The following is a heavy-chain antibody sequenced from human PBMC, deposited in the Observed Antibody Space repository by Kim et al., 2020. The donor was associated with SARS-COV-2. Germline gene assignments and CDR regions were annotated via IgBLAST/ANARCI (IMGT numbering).Heavy chain of an antibody. V-gene: IGHV3-23*05. CDR3: AKALVATTSYFDY. Sequence: YADSVRGRFTISRDNAQNTLSLQMSSLRAEDTAVYYCAKALVATTSYFDYWGQGTLVTVSS. J-gene: IGHJ4*02. D-gene: IGHD5-12*01.